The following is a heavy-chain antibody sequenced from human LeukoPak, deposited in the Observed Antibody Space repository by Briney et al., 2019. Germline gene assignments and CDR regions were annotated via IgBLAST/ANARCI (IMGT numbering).Heavy chain of an antibody. V-gene: IGHV3-23*01. D-gene: IGHD3-3*01. CDR2: ISGSGGST. J-gene: IGHJ6*03. Sequence: GSLRLSCAASGFTFSSYAMSWVRQAPGKGLEWVSAISGSGGSTYYADSVKGRFTISRDNSKNTLYLQMNSLRAEDTAVYYCATARGNDFWSGWGGYYYYYMDVWGKGTTVTVSS. CDR1: GFTFSSYA. CDR3: ATARGNDFWSGWGGYYYYYMDV.